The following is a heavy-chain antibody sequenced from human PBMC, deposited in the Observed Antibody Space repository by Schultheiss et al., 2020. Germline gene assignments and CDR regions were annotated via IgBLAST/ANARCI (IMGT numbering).Heavy chain of an antibody. D-gene: IGHD6-6*01. CDR3: ARSSSGAFDI. J-gene: IGHJ3*02. CDR2: ISRSSSSI. V-gene: IGHV3-21*01. Sequence: GGSLRLSCAASGFTFSTYSMNWVRQAPGKGLEWVSSISRSSSSIYYTDSVKGRFTISSDYAKNSLYLQMNSLRAEDTAVYYCARSSSGAFDIWGQGTMVTVSS. CDR1: GFTFSTYS.